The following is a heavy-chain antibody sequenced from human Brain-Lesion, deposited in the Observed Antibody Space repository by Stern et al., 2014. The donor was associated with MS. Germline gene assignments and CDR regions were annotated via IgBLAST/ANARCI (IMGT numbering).Heavy chain of an antibody. CDR3: AADTRAMTVFY. CDR1: GLTLSSYW. Sequence: EMQLVASGGGLVQPGGSLRLSCAASGLTLSSYWMSWVRQAPGKGLEWVANIKQDGSEKYYVDSVKGRFTISRNNAKNSLFLQMNSLRAEDTAVYYCAADTRAMTVFYWGQGTLVTVSS. D-gene: IGHD2-21*02. CDR2: IKQDGSEK. J-gene: IGHJ4*02. V-gene: IGHV3-7*01.